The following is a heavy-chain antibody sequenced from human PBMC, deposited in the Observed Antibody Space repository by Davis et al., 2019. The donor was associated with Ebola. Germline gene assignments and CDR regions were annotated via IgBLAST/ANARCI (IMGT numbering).Heavy chain of an antibody. Sequence: ASVKVSCKPSGGSFSSSAPNWVRQAPGQGLEWMGRVNPASGAADYAQKFQGRVTMTRDTSTTTVYMELSSLRSDDTAVYYCARSDNIDYWGQGTLVTVSS. D-gene: IGHD2-15*01. CDR1: GGSFSSSA. CDR3: ARSDNIDY. V-gene: IGHV1-46*03. CDR2: VNPASGAA. J-gene: IGHJ4*02.